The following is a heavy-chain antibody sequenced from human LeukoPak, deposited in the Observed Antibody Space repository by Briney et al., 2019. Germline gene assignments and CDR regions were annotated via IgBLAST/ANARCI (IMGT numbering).Heavy chain of an antibody. CDR2: ISSSGATI. Sequence: HPGGSLRLSCAASRFTFSNYAISWVRQAPGKGLEWVAYISSSGATIYYADSVKGRFTISRDNAKNSLYLQMNSLRAEDTAVYYCAELGITMIGGVWGKGTTVTISS. CDR3: AELGITMIGGV. V-gene: IGHV3-48*03. CDR1: RFTFSNYA. D-gene: IGHD3-10*02. J-gene: IGHJ6*04.